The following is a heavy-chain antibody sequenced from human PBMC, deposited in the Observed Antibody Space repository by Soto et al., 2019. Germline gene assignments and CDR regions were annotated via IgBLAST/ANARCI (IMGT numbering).Heavy chain of an antibody. CDR3: AKTRGITMVRGVIIEGSDY. CDR2: ISGSGGST. Sequence: GGSLRLSCAASGFTFSSYAMSWVRQAPGKGLEWVSAISGSGGSTYYADSVKGRFTISRDNSKNTLYLQMNSLRAEDTAVYYCAKTRGITMVRGVIIEGSDYWGQGTLVTVSS. V-gene: IGHV3-23*01. D-gene: IGHD3-10*01. J-gene: IGHJ4*02. CDR1: GFTFSSYA.